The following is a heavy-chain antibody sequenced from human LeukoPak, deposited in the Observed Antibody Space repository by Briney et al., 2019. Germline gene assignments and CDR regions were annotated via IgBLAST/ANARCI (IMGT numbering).Heavy chain of an antibody. D-gene: IGHD4-11*01. V-gene: IGHV1-18*01. CDR2: ISAYNGNT. CDR3: ARNTVLDYYMDV. Sequence: ASVKVSCKASGYTFPSYGISWVRQAPGQGLEWMGWISAYNGNTNYAQKLQGRVTMTTDTSTSTAYMELRSLRSDDTAVYDCARNTVLDYYMDVWGKGTTVTVSS. CDR1: GYTFPSYG. J-gene: IGHJ6*03.